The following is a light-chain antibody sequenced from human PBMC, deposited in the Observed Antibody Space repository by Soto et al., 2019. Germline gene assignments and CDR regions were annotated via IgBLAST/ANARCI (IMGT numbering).Light chain of an antibody. CDR1: NSDVGAYNY. CDR2: EVT. V-gene: IGLV2-8*01. J-gene: IGLJ2*01. Sequence: QSVLTQPPSASGSPGQSVTISCTGSNSDVGAYNYVSWYQQHPGKSPKLMIYEVTKRPSGVPDRFSGSKSGNTASLTVSGLQAEDEADYYCGSYGGTNNYVVFGGGTKVTVL. CDR3: GSYGGTNNYVV.